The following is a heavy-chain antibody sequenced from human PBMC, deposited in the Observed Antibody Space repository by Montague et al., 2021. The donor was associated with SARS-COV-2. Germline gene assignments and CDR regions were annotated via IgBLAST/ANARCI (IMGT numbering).Heavy chain of an antibody. CDR3: AKGSGGTIFVVVLTYWYFDL. J-gene: IGHJ2*01. Sequence: SLRLSCAASGFTFSSYAMSWVRQAPGKGLEWVSAISGSGGSTYYADSVKGRFTISRDNSKNTLYLQMNSLRAEDTAVYYCAKGSGGTIFVVVLTYWYFDLWGRGTLVTVSS. V-gene: IGHV3-23*01. D-gene: IGHD3-3*01. CDR1: GFTFSSYA. CDR2: ISGSGGST.